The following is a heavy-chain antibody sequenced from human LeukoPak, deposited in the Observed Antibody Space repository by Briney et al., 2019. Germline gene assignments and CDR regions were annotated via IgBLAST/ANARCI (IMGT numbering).Heavy chain of an antibody. CDR2: ISGSGGST. V-gene: IGHV3-23*01. CDR3: AKARKEWLFTY. Sequence: GGSLRLPCAASGFTFSSYAMSWVRQAPGKGLEWVSAISGSGGSTYYADSVKGRFTISRDNSKNTLYLQMNSLRAEDTAVYYCAKARKEWLFTYWGQGTLVTVSS. J-gene: IGHJ4*02. CDR1: GFTFSSYA. D-gene: IGHD3-3*01.